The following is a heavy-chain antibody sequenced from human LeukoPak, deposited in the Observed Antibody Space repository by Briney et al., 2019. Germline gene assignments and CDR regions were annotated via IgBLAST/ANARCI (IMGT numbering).Heavy chain of an antibody. V-gene: IGHV3-21*01. CDR2: ISSSSNYI. CDR1: GFTFSSYS. CDR3: ASASYYDYMDV. Sequence: GGSLRLSCAASGFTFSSYSMNWVRHAPGKGLEWVSSISSSSNYIYYADSVKGRFTISRDNAKNSLYLQMNSLRAEDTAVSYCASASYYDYMDVRGKGTTVTVPS. J-gene: IGHJ6*03.